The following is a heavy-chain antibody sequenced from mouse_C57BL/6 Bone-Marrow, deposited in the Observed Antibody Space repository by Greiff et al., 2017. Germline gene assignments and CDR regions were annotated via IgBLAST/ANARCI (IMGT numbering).Heavy chain of an antibody. CDR2: IRSKSSNYAT. V-gene: IGHV10-3*01. CDR3: VGEEHYYGSSYADY. J-gene: IGHJ2*01. CDR1: GFTFHTYA. D-gene: IGHD1-1*01. Sequence: EAGGGLVQPKGSLKLSCAASGFTFHTYAMHWVRQAPGKGLEWVARIRSKSSNYATYFADSVKERFTISRDDSQSLLYLQMNYLETEDTTMYYCVGEEHYYGSSYADYWGQGTTLTVSS.